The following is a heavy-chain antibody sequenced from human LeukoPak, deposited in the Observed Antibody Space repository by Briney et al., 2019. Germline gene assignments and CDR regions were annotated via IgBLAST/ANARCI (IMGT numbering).Heavy chain of an antibody. J-gene: IGHJ4*02. CDR3: ARGPRQWLVLGEDY. V-gene: IGHV3-21*01. CDR2: ISSSSSYI. Sequence: GTSLRLSCAASAFTFSSYAMHWVRQAPGKGLEWVSSISSSSSYIYYADSVKGRFTISRDNAKNSLYLQMNSLRAEDTAVYYCARGPRQWLVLGEDYWGQGTLVTVSS. CDR1: AFTFSSYA. D-gene: IGHD6-19*01.